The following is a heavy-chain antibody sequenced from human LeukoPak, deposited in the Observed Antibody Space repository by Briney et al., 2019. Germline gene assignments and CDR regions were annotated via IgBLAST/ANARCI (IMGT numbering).Heavy chain of an antibody. CDR3: ARPRLFWSGYYPI. Sequence: SETLSLTCAVYGGSFSGYYWSWIRQPPGKGLEWIGEINHSGSTNYNPSLKSRVTISVDTSKNQFSLKLSSVTAADTAVYYCARPRLFWSGYYPIWGQGTMVTVSP. D-gene: IGHD3-3*01. CDR1: GGSFSGYY. CDR2: INHSGST. V-gene: IGHV4-34*01. J-gene: IGHJ3*02.